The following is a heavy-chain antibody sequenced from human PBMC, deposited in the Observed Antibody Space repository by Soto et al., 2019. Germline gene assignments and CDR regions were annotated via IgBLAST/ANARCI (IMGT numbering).Heavy chain of an antibody. V-gene: IGHV3-21*01. J-gene: IGHJ6*02. D-gene: IGHD3-22*01. CDR3: ARSSDGMDV. CDR1: GFTFSSYS. CDR2: ISSSSSYI. Sequence: GGSLRFSCAASGFTFSSYSMNWVRQAPGKGLEWVSSISSSSSYIHYADSVKGRFTISRDNAKNSLYLQMNSLRAEDTAVYYCARSSDGMDVWGQGTTVTVSS.